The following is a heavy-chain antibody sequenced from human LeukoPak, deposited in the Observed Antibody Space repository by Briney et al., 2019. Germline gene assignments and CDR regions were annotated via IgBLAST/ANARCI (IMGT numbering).Heavy chain of an antibody. J-gene: IGHJ3*02. D-gene: IGHD5-24*01. CDR1: RFTFNKYG. V-gene: IGHV3-23*01. Sequence: GGSLRLSCAASRFTFNKYGMHWVRQAPGKGLEWVSAISRSGGSTNYADSVKGRFTISRDNSKNTVYLQMNSLRAEDTAVYYCARWGVGWLQFSDAFDIWGQGTMVTVSS. CDR3: ARWGVGWLQFSDAFDI. CDR2: ISRSGGST.